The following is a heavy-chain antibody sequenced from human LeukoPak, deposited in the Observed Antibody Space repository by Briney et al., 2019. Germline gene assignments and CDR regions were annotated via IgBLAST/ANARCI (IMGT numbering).Heavy chain of an antibody. D-gene: IGHD2-15*01. J-gene: IGHJ4*02. CDR2: NNPKSGYT. CDR1: GYTFTRSD. V-gene: IGHV1-8*03. CDR3: ARVDGSPDY. Sequence: ASEKVSCKASGYTFTRSDINWVRHATGHGLEWMGWNNPKSGYTGHAQKFQGRVTITRDTSISTVYMELSSLRSEDTAVYFCARVDGSPDYWGQGTLVTVSS.